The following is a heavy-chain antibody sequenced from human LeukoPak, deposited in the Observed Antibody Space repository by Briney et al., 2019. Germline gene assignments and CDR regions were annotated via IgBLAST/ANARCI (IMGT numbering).Heavy chain of an antibody. D-gene: IGHD3-16*02. CDR3: ARVYPPSTFDY. V-gene: IGHV4-61*01. Sequence: PSETLSLTCTVSGGSVSSGSYYWSWIRQPPGKGLEWIGYIYYSGSTNYNPSLESRVTISVDTSKNQFSLKLSSVTAADTAVYYCARVYPPSTFDYWGQGTLVTVSS. CDR1: GGSVSSGSYY. J-gene: IGHJ4*02. CDR2: IYYSGST.